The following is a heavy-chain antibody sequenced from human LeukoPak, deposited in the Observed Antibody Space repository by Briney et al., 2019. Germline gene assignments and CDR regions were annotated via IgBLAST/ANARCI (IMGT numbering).Heavy chain of an antibody. CDR3: AKEVYYGSGRSAFDI. Sequence: GGSLRLSCAASGFTFSGYGMHWVRQAPGKGLEWVAFIRYDGSNKYYADSVKGRFTISRDNSKNTLYLQMNSLRAEDTAVYYCAKEVYYGSGRSAFDIWGQGTMVTVSS. D-gene: IGHD3-10*01. CDR2: IRYDGSNK. CDR1: GFTFSGYG. J-gene: IGHJ3*02. V-gene: IGHV3-30*02.